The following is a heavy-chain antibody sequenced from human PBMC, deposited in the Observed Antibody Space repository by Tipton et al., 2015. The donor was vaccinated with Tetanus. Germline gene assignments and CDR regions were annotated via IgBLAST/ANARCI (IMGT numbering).Heavy chain of an antibody. J-gene: IGHJ5*02. CDR3: ARRRSNTNLFFWFDL. CDR1: GYSFSSYY. V-gene: IGHV5-51*01. CDR2: IHPGNSDT. D-gene: IGHD3-3*01. Sequence: QLVQSGAELKKPGESLKISCRGSGYSFSSYYTAWVRQMPGRGLEWMGMIHPGNSDTTYSPSLQGRVTASADTSINTAYLQWSSLTESDTAIYYCARRRSNTNLFFWFDLWGQGTPVTVSS.